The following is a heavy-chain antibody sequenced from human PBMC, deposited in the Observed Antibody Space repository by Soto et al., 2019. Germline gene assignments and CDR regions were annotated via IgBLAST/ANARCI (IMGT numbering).Heavy chain of an antibody. CDR3: ARGKSGFYPY. Sequence: SETLSLTCTVSGGSITNYYWSWIRQPPGKGLEWIGYIYYTGGTNYNPSLKSRVTISADTSKNQFSLNLSSVTAADTAVYYCARGKSGFYPYWGQGTLVTVSS. J-gene: IGHJ4*02. V-gene: IGHV4-59*01. CDR2: IYYTGGT. CDR1: GGSITNYY. D-gene: IGHD1-26*01.